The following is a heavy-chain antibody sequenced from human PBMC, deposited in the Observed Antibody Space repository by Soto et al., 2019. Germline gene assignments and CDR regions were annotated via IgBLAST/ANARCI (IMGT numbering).Heavy chain of an antibody. V-gene: IGHV4-34*01. D-gene: IGHD2-2*01. CDR2: INHSGST. CDR1: GGSFSGYY. Sequence: QVQLQQWGAGLLKPSETLSLTCAVYGGSFSGYYWSWIRQPPGKGLEWIGEINHSGSTNYNPSLKSRVTISVDTYKNQFSLKLSSVTAADTAVYYCATKYCSSTSCYEVDNWFDPWGQGTLVTVSS. J-gene: IGHJ5*02. CDR3: ATKYCSSTSCYEVDNWFDP.